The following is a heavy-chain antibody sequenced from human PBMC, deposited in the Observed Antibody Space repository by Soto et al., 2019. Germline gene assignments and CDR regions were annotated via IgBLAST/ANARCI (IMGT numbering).Heavy chain of an antibody. CDR2: IWYDGSNK. V-gene: IGHV3-33*01. Sequence: QVQLVESGGGVVQPGRSPRLSCAASGFTFSSYGMHWVRQAPGKGLEWVAVIWYDGSNKYYADSVKGRFTISRDNSKNTLYLQMNSLRAEDTAVYYCARDLYYGSGSYPVLVDVWGQGTTVTVSS. CDR1: GFTFSSYG. CDR3: ARDLYYGSGSYPVLVDV. D-gene: IGHD3-10*01. J-gene: IGHJ6*02.